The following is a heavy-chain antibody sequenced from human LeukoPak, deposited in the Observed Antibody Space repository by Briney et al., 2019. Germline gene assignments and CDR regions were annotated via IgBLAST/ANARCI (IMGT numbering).Heavy chain of an antibody. CDR1: GVSISSTGYF. Sequence: SETLSLTCTVSGVSISSTGYFWNWIRQHPGKGLEWIGYIFYSGSTNYNPSLKSRVTISVDTSKNQFSLKLSSVTAADTAVYYCARASQPQPSIYCSGGSCFSDAFDIWGQGTMVTVSS. CDR3: ARASQPQPSIYCSGGSCFSDAFDI. V-gene: IGHV4-31*03. CDR2: IFYSGST. D-gene: IGHD2-15*01. J-gene: IGHJ3*02.